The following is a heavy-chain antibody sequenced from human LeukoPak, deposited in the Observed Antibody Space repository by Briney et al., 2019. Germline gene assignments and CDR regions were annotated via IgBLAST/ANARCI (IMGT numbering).Heavy chain of an antibody. Sequence: SETLSLTCTVSGGSISSSDYYWDWIRQPPGKGLGWIGSMSDSGRAYYNPSLKSRVTISVDTSKNQLSLKVRSVTAADTAVYYCARRTSNPVGAIDYWGQGTLVTVSS. CDR1: GGSISSSDYY. V-gene: IGHV4-39*01. CDR2: MSDSGRA. J-gene: IGHJ4*02. CDR3: ARRTSNPVGAIDY. D-gene: IGHD1-26*01.